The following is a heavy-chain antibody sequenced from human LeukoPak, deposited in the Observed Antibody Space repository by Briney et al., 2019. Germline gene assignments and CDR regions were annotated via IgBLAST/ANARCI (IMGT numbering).Heavy chain of an antibody. CDR2: IIPMFDAP. CDR1: GGSFSSFV. J-gene: IGHJ4*02. D-gene: IGHD2-8*01. Sequence: RASVKVSCMASGGSFSSFVLSWVRQAPGQGLEWMGVIIPMFDAPKYAQKFQGRVTINADDSTSAAYMELNSLKSEDTAVYFCATSFGVWGQGSLVTVSS. CDR3: ATSFGV. V-gene: IGHV1-69*13.